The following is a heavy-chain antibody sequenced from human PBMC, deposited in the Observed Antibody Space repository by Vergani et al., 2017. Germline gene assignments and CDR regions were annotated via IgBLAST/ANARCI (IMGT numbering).Heavy chain of an antibody. V-gene: IGHV1-2*02. CDR1: GYTFTGYY. Sequence: QVQLVQSGAEVQKPGASVKVSCKASGYTFTGYYMHWVRQAPGQGLEWMGWINPNRGGTNYAQKFQGRVTMTRDTSISTAYMELSRLRSDDTAVYYCARGLLWELLPLWGQGTLVTVSS. CDR3: ARGLLWELLPL. J-gene: IGHJ4*02. CDR2: INPNRGGT. D-gene: IGHD1-26*01.